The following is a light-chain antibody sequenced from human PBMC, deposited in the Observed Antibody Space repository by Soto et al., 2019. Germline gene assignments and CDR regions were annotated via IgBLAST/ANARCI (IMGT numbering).Light chain of an antibody. V-gene: IGKV3-20*01. CDR1: QTVSNTY. CDR2: GAS. Sequence: EVVLTQSPDTLSLSPGERATLSCRTSQTVSNTYLTWYQRKPGQPPRLLTYGASSRATGVPDRFSGSGSGTDFTLTISRLEPEDFGMYYCQHYGASRWTFGQGTKVDI. J-gene: IGKJ1*01. CDR3: QHYGASRWT.